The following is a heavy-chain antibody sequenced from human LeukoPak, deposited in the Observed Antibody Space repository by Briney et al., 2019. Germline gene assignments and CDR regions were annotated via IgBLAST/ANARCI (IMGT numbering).Heavy chain of an antibody. V-gene: IGHV3-7*01. CDR3: ARDRKNYYYYDSSGPRSSS. J-gene: IGHJ4*02. Sequence: GGSLRLSCAASGFTFSSYWMSWVRQAPGKGLEWVANIKQDGSEKYYVDSVKGRFTISRDNAKNSLYLQMNSLRAEDTAVYYCARDRKNYYYYDSSGPRSSSWGQGTLVTVSS. CDR2: IKQDGSEK. D-gene: IGHD3-22*01. CDR1: GFTFSSYW.